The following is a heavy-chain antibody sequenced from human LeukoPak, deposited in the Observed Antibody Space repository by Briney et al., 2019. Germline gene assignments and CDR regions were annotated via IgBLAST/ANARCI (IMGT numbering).Heavy chain of an antibody. V-gene: IGHV4-59*08. D-gene: IGHD3-10*01. CDR2: IYYSGST. Sequence: PSETLSLTCTVSGGSISSYYWSWIRQHPGKGLEWIGYIYYSGSTNYNPSLKSRVTISVDTSKNQFSLKLSSVTAADTAVYYCARLYGSGSYPHFDYWGQGTLVTVSS. CDR1: GGSISSYY. J-gene: IGHJ4*02. CDR3: ARLYGSGSYPHFDY.